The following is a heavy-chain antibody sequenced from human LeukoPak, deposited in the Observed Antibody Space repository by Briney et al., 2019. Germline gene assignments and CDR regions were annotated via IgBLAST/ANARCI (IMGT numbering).Heavy chain of an antibody. J-gene: IGHJ4*02. D-gene: IGHD3-22*01. CDR2: ININTGNP. V-gene: IGHV7-4-1*02. CDR3: ARAYYYDSSGYYYNSELFDY. Sequence: ASVKVSCKASGYTFTGYYIHWVRQAPGQGLEWMGWININTGNPTYAQGFTGRFVFSLDTSVSTSYLQISSLKAEDTAVYYCARAYYYDSSGYYYNSELFDYWGQGTLVTVSS. CDR1: GYTFTGYY.